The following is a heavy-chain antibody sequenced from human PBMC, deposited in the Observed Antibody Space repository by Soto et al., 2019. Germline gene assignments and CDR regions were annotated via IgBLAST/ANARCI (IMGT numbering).Heavy chain of an antibody. V-gene: IGHV1-46*03. Sequence: QVQLVQSGAEVREPGASVKVSCRASGYTFSNYYIHWVRQAPGQGLEWMGIINPSGDSTSYAQKFQDRDTLTRDASSSIVTMELSSLRSEDTAVYFCARGGGLAGYMDVWGTGTTVTVAS. CDR3: ARGGGLAGYMDV. D-gene: IGHD3-16*01. CDR1: GYTFSNYY. J-gene: IGHJ6*03. CDR2: INPSGDST.